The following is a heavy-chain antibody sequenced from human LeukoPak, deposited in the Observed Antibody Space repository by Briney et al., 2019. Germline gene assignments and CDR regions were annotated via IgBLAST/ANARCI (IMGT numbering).Heavy chain of an antibody. CDR3: ASLSLVRYYFDY. V-gene: IGHV4-59*01. CDR2: IYYSGRT. D-gene: IGHD3-10*01. CDR1: GGSISSYY. Sequence: SETLSLTCTVSGGSISSYYWSWIRQPPGKGLECIGYIYYSGRTNYNPSLKSRVTISVDTSKNHFSLKPGSVTAADTAVNYCASLSLVRYYFDYWGQGTLVTVSS. J-gene: IGHJ4*02.